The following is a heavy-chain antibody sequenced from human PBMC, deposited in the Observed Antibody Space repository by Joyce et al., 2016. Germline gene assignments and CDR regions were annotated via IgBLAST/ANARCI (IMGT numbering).Heavy chain of an antibody. D-gene: IGHD3-10*01. Sequence: QVQLLESGGGVVQPGRSLRLSCAASGLTFSNHGVHWVRQAPGKGREWLAVIWYDGSNKFVADSVKGRFTISRDTSKNILYLQMNNLRGEDTAVYYCARGVLGGSGSYIDDWGQGTLVTVSS. CDR2: IWYDGSNK. CDR3: ARGVLGGSGSYIDD. V-gene: IGHV3-33*01. J-gene: IGHJ4*02. CDR1: GLTFSNHG.